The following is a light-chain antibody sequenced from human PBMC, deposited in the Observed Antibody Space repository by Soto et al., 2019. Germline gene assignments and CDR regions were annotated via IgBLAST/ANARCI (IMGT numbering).Light chain of an antibody. CDR3: QQRSNWPLT. Sequence: VLTQSPATLSLSPGERATLSCRASQSVSSYLAWYQQKPSQAPRLLIHDASNRATGIPARFSGSGSGTDFALTISSLEPEDFAVYYCQQRSNWPLTFGGGTKVENK. J-gene: IGKJ4*01. V-gene: IGKV3-11*01. CDR2: DAS. CDR1: QSVSSY.